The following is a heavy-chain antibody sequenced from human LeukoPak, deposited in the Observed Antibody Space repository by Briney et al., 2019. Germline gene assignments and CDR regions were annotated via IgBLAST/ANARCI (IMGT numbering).Heavy chain of an antibody. V-gene: IGHV5-51*01. CDR2: IYPGDSDT. D-gene: IGHD6-13*01. CDR3: ARHRSPFIAAAGEFDY. Sequence: GESLKISCKGSGYSFTSYWIGWVRQMPGKGLEWMGIIYPGDSDTRYSPPFQGQVTISADKSISTAYLQWSSLKASDTAMYYCARHRSPFIAAAGEFDYWGQGTLVTVSS. CDR1: GYSFTSYW. J-gene: IGHJ4*02.